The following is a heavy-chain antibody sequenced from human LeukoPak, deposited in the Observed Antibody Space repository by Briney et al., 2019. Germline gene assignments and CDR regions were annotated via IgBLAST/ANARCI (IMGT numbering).Heavy chain of an antibody. Sequence: GGSLRLSCAASGFTFSSYAMSWVRQAPGKGLEWVSAISGSGGSTYYADSVKGRFTISRDNSKNTLYLQMNSLRAEDTAVYYCARHQIGYCSSTSCPRKYYYYMDVWGKGTTVTISS. CDR3: ARHQIGYCSSTSCPRKYYYYMDV. D-gene: IGHD2-2*01. V-gene: IGHV3-23*01. CDR2: ISGSGGST. J-gene: IGHJ6*03. CDR1: GFTFSSYA.